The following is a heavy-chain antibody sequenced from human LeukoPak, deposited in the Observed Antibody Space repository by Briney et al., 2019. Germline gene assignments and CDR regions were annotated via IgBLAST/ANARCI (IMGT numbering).Heavy chain of an antibody. CDR1: GGSISSSSYY. V-gene: IGHV4-39*01. CDR2: IYYSGST. D-gene: IGHD6-19*01. Sequence: SETLSLTCTVSGGSISSSSYYWGWIRQPPGKGLEWIGSIYYSGSTYYNPSLKSRVTISVDTSKNQFSLKLSSVTAADTAVYYCARHTWYSSELAVWGQGTLVTVSS. J-gene: IGHJ4*02. CDR3: ARHTWYSSELAV.